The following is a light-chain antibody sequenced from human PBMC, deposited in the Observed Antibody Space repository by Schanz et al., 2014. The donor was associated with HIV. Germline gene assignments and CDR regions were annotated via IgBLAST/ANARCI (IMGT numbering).Light chain of an antibody. Sequence: QSALTQPPSASGSPGQSVTISCTGTSSDIGAYNYVSWYQLHPGRAPKLIIFEVNRRPSGVPNRFSGSKSGNTASLTVSELLAEDEGDYYCSSLAADNTLVFGGGTKLTVL. V-gene: IGLV2-8*01. CDR1: SSDIGAYNY. CDR3: SSLAADNTLV. J-gene: IGLJ2*01. CDR2: EVN.